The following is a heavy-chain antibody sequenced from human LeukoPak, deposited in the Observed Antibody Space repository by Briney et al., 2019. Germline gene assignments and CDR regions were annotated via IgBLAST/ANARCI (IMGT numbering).Heavy chain of an antibody. CDR3: ARRLGGLDP. CDR2: IYPCYSDT. CDR1: GYSFNSFW. D-gene: IGHD4-23*01. J-gene: IGHJ5*02. V-gene: IGHV5-51*01. Sequence: GESPKTPCNGSGYSFNSFWLGREPQIPRKGLEWIGIIYPCYSDTRYSPSLQGQVTISADKSISTAYLQWSSLKPSDTAMYYCARRLGGLDPWGQGTLVTVSS.